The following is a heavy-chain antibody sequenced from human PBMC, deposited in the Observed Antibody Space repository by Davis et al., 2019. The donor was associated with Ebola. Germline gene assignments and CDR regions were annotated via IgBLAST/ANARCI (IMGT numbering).Heavy chain of an antibody. V-gene: IGHV3-30*03. CDR3: ARFSGLDY. J-gene: IGHJ4*02. CDR1: ELTSSSYG. D-gene: IGHD3-22*01. Sequence: GESLKISCAASELTSSSYGMHWVRQAPGKGLEWVAVISYDGSNKYYADSVKGRFTISRDNSKNTLYLQMNSLRAEDTAVYYCARFSGLDYWGQGTLVTVSS. CDR2: ISYDGSNK.